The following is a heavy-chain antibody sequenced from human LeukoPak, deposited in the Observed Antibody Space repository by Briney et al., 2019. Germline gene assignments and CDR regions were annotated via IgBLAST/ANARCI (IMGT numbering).Heavy chain of an antibody. CDR1: GFTFSSYG. V-gene: IGHV3-30*02. D-gene: IGHD2-2*01. Sequence: GGSLRLSCAASGFTFSSYGMHWVRQAPGKGLEWVAFIRYDGSNKYYADSVKGRFTISRDNSKNTLYLQMNSLRAEDTAVYYCATEANDIVVVPAADGFDYWGQGTLVTVSS. J-gene: IGHJ4*02. CDR2: IRYDGSNK. CDR3: ATEANDIVVVPAADGFDY.